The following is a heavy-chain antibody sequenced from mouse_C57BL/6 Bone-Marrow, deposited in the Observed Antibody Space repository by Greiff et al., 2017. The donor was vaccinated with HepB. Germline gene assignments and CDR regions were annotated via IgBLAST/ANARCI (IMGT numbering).Heavy chain of an antibody. V-gene: IGHV1-53*01. CDR2: INPSNGGT. J-gene: IGHJ2*01. CDR3: ARWTAVVATPDY. CDR1: GYTFTSYW. Sequence: QVQLQQPGTELVKPGASVKLSCKASGYTFTSYWMHWVKQRPGQGLEWIGNINPSNGGTNYNEKFKSKATLTVDKSSSTAYMQLGSLTSEDSAVYYCARWTAVVATPDYWGQGTTLTVSS. D-gene: IGHD1-1*01.